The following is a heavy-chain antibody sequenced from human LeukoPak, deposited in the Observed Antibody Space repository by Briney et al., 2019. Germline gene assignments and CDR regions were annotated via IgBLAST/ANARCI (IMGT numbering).Heavy chain of an antibody. Sequence: SETLSLTCAVYGGSFSGYYWSWVRQPPGKGLEWIGEINHSGSTNYNPSLKNRVTISVDTSKNHFSLKLSSVTAADTAVYYCARTPRIAAAESFDFWGQGTLVTVSS. CDR1: GGSFSGYY. J-gene: IGHJ4*02. V-gene: IGHV4-34*01. D-gene: IGHD6-13*01. CDR2: INHSGST. CDR3: ARTPRIAAAESFDF.